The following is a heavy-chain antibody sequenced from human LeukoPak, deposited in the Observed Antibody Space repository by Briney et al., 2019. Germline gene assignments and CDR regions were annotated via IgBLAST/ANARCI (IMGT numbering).Heavy chain of an antibody. CDR2: IYYSGTT. V-gene: IGHV4-59*12. J-gene: IGHJ3*02. CDR1: GGSISPYY. CDR3: ARDQRGSYFAFDI. Sequence: SETLSLTCTVSGGSISPYYWSWIRQPPGKGLEYIGYIYYSGTTDYNPSLKSRVTISVDTSKNQFSLKLSSVTAADTAVYYCARDQRGSYFAFDIWGQGTMVTVSS. D-gene: IGHD1-26*01.